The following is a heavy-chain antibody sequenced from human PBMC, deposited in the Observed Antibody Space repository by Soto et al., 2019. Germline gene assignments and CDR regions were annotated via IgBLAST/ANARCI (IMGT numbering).Heavy chain of an antibody. D-gene: IGHD2-8*01. Sequence: LILSCAASGFTFSGHEMNWVRQAPGKGLEWISYISGSGNITYYADSVKGRFTISRDNAQKSLYLQMNSLRVKDTAVYYCARGGVYWGQGTLVTVSS. CDR2: ISGSGNIT. CDR1: GFTFSGHE. V-gene: IGHV3-48*03. CDR3: ARGGVY. J-gene: IGHJ4*02.